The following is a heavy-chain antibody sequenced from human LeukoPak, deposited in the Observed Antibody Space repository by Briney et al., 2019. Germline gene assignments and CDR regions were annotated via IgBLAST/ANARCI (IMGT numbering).Heavy chain of an antibody. CDR2: IYYSGST. CDR3: ARVVSAAAVYYFDY. V-gene: IGHV4-59*01. Sequence: SETLSLTCTVSGGSISSYYWSWIRQPPGKGLEWIGYIYYSGSTYYNPSLKSRVTISVDTSKNQFSLKLSSVTAADTAVYYCARVVSAAAVYYFDYWGQGTLVTVSS. D-gene: IGHD2-2*01. J-gene: IGHJ4*02. CDR1: GGSISSYY.